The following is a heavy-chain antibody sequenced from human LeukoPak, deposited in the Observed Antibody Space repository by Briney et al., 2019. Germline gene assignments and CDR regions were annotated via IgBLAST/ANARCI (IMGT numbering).Heavy chain of an antibody. CDR2: IKQDGSEK. CDR1: GFTFSSYW. CDR3: ARIPGIAVESAFDI. V-gene: IGHV3-7*01. Sequence: PGGSLRLSCAASGFTFSSYWMSWVRQAPGKGLEWVANIKQDGSEKYYVDSVKGRFTISRDNAKNSLYLQMNSLRAEDTAVYYCARIPGIAVESAFDIWGQGTMVTVSS. J-gene: IGHJ3*02. D-gene: IGHD6-19*01.